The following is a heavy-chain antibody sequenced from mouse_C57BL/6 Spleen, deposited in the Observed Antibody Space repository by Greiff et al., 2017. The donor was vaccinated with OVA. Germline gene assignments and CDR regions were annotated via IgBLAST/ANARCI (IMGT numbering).Heavy chain of an antibody. J-gene: IGHJ2*01. CDR3: ARISTMITHFDY. CDR2: INPNNGGT. Sequence: EVQLQQSGPELVKPGASVKISCKASGYTFTDYYMNWVKQSHGKSLEWIGDINPNNGGTSYNQKFKGKATLTVDKSSSTAYMELRSLTSEDSAVYYCARISTMITHFDYWGQGTTLTVSS. CDR1: GYTFTDYY. V-gene: IGHV1-26*01. D-gene: IGHD2-4*01.